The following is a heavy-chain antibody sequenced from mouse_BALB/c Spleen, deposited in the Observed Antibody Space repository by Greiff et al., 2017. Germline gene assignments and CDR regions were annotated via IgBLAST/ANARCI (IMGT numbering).Heavy chain of an antibody. CDR1: GFSLTSYD. CDR3: VRDGGGPWAMDY. D-gene: IGHD3-3*01. V-gene: IGHV2-9-2*01. CDR2: IWTGGGT. Sequence: QVQLKESGPGLVAPSQSLSITCTVSGFSLTSYDISWIRQPPGKGLEWLGVIWTGGGTNYNSAFMSRLSISKDNSKSQVFLKMNSLQTDDTAIYYCVRDGGGPWAMDYWGQGTSVTVSS. J-gene: IGHJ4*01.